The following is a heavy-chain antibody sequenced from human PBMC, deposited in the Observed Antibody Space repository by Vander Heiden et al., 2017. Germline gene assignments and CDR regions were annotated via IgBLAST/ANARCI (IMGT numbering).Heavy chain of an antibody. D-gene: IGHD6-13*01. V-gene: IGHV4-34*01. CDR3: ARGKRYSSSWYNYYYYGMDV. Sequence: QVQLQQWGAGLLKPSETLSLTCAVYGGSFSGYYWSWIRQPPGKGLEWIGEINHSGSTNYNPSLKSRVTISVDTSKNQFSLKLSSVTAADTAVYYCARGKRYSSSWYNYYYYGMDVWGQGTTVTVSS. CDR1: GGSFSGYY. J-gene: IGHJ6*02. CDR2: INHSGST.